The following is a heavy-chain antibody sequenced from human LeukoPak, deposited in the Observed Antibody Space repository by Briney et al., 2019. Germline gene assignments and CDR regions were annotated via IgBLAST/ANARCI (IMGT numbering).Heavy chain of an antibody. D-gene: IGHD3-3*01. Sequence: SETLSLTCTVSGGSISSSSYYWGWIRQPPGKGREWIGSIYYSGSTYYNPSLKSRVTISVDTSKNQFSLKLSSVTAADTAVYYCARVSLDDFWSGYSNGYFDYWGQGTLVTVSS. CDR3: ARVSLDDFWSGYSNGYFDY. CDR2: IYYSGST. V-gene: IGHV4-39*01. CDR1: GGSISSSSYY. J-gene: IGHJ4*02.